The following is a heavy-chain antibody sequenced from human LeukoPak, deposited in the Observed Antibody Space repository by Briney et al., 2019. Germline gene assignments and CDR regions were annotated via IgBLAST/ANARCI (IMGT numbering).Heavy chain of an antibody. J-gene: IGHJ4*02. D-gene: IGHD2-2*01. V-gene: IGHV1-69*13. CDR3: ADIGYCSSTSCYGEKNDY. CDR1: GGTFSSYA. Sequence: ASVKVSCKASGGTFSSYAINWVRLAPGQGLEWMGGIIPIFGTANYAQKFQGRVTITADESTSTAYMELSSLRSEDTAVYYCADIGYCSSTSCYGEKNDYWGQGTLVTVSS. CDR2: IIPIFGTA.